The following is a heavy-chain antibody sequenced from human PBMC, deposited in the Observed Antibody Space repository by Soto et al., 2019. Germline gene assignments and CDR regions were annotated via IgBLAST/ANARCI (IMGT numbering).Heavy chain of an antibody. V-gene: IGHV3-21*01. CDR3: ARDGGSGLAGCDP. CDR1: GFTFNTYN. Sequence: EVQLVESGGGLVEPGGSLRLSCAATGFTFNTYNMHWIRQAPGKGLEWVSSISSTSSYIYYADSVRGRFTISRDNAKSSRFLQMNRLRAEDTAVYFCARDGGSGLAGCDPGGQGTLVTVSS. CDR2: ISSTSSYI. J-gene: IGHJ5*02. D-gene: IGHD6-19*01.